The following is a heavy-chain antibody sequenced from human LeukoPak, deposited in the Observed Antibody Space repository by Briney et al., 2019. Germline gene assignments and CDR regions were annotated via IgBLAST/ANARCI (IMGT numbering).Heavy chain of an antibody. D-gene: IGHD6-13*01. Sequence: GGSLRLSCAASGFTFSSYAMSWVRQAPGKGLEWVSAISGSGGSTYYADSVKGRFTISRDNSKNTLYLQMNSLRAEDTAVYYCAKAPYSSSWYDNYFDYWGQGPLVTVPS. V-gene: IGHV3-23*01. CDR1: GFTFSSYA. J-gene: IGHJ4*02. CDR2: ISGSGGST. CDR3: AKAPYSSSWYDNYFDY.